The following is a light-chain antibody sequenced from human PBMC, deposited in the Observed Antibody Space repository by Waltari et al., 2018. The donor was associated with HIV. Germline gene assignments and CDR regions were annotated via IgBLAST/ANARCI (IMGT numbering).Light chain of an antibody. Sequence: QSVLTQPPSVSGAPGQRVTLSCSGSSSNIGSGYDVHWYQQLPGTAPKLLIYANSNRPAGVPDRFSGSKAGTSASLAITGRQAEDEADYYCQSYDSSLSGWVFGGGTKLTVL. CDR3: QSYDSSLSGWV. CDR1: SSNIGSGYD. CDR2: ANS. J-gene: IGLJ3*02. V-gene: IGLV1-40*01.